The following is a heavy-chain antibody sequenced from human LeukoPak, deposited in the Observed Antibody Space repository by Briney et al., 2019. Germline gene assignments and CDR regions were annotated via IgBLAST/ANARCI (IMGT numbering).Heavy chain of an antibody. Sequence: SQTLSLTCAVSGGSISSGGYSWSWIRQPPGKGLEWIGYIYHSGSTYYNPSLESRVTISVDRSKNQFSLKLSSVTAADTAVYYCARVPGYSSSWYWFDPWGQGTLVTVSS. V-gene: IGHV4-30-2*01. CDR1: GGSISSGGYS. D-gene: IGHD6-13*01. CDR3: ARVPGYSSSWYWFDP. CDR2: IYHSGST. J-gene: IGHJ5*02.